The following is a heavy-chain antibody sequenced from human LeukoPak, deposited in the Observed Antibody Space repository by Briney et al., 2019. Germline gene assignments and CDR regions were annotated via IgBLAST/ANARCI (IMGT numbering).Heavy chain of an antibody. V-gene: IGHV1-2*06. J-gene: IGHJ3*02. Sequence: ASVKVSCKASGYTIIAYYIHWLRQAPGQGLEWMGRINPNSGGTNYAQKFQGRVTMTRDTSITTAYMELNSLTSDDTAVYYCARRGSGYYDSREAFNMWGQGTMVTVSS. CDR3: ARRGSGYYDSREAFNM. CDR2: INPNSGGT. D-gene: IGHD3-22*01. CDR1: GYTIIAYY.